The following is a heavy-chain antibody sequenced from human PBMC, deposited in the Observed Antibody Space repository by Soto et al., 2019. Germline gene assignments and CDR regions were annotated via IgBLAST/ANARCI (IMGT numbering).Heavy chain of an antibody. Sequence: GGSLRLSCAASGFTFSSYAMSWVRQAPGRGLEWVSAISGSGGSTYYADSVKGRFTISRDNSKNTLYLQMNSLRAEDTAVYYCAKDPGLWLQYYFDYWGQGTLVTVSS. J-gene: IGHJ4*02. CDR3: AKDPGLWLQYYFDY. CDR1: GFTFSSYA. CDR2: ISGSGGST. V-gene: IGHV3-23*01. D-gene: IGHD5-18*01.